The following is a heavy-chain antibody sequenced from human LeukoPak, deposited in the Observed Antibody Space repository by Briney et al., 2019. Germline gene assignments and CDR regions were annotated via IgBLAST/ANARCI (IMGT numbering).Heavy chain of an antibody. J-gene: IGHJ4*02. Sequence: PGGSLRLSCAASGFTFSSYSMNWVRQAPGKGLEWVSSISSSSSYIYYADSVKGRFTISRDNAKNSLYLQMSSLRAEDTAVYYCARDFYDSSGYYYRFDYWGQGTLVTVSS. CDR3: ARDFYDSSGYYYRFDY. D-gene: IGHD3-22*01. CDR2: ISSSSSYI. CDR1: GFTFSSYS. V-gene: IGHV3-21*01.